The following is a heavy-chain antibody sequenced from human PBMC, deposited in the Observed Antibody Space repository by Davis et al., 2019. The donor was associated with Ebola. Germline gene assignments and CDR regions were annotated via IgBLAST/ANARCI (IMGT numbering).Heavy chain of an antibody. J-gene: IGHJ4*02. CDR2: INPYSGGT. CDR1: GYTFTSYY. CDR3: ARLWFGEVGFDY. V-gene: IGHV1-2*06. D-gene: IGHD3-10*01. Sequence: ASVKVSCKASGYTFTSYYMHWVRQAPGQGLEWMGRINPYSGGTNYAQKFQGRVTMTRDTSISTAYMELSRLRSDDTAVYYCARLWFGEVGFDYWGQGTLVTVSS.